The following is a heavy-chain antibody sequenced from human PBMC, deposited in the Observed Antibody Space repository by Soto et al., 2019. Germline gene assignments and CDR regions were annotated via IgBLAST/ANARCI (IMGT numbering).Heavy chain of an antibody. CDR2: IIPIFGTA. J-gene: IGHJ4*02. CDR3: ARGRRDGYNYYFDY. D-gene: IGHD5-12*01. CDR1: GGTFSSYA. Sequence: QVQLVQSGAEVKKPGSSVKVSCKASGGTFSSYAISWVRQAPGQGLEWMGGIIPIFGTANYALKFQGRVTITADESTSTAYMELSSLRSEDTAVYYCARGRRDGYNYYFDYWGQGTLVTVSS. V-gene: IGHV1-69*12.